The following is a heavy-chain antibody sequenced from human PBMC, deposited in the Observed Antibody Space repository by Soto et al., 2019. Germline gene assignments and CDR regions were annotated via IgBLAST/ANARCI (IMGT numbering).Heavy chain of an antibody. CDR1: GFTFDDYA. J-gene: IGHJ5*02. Sequence: GGSLRLSCAASGFTFDDYAMHWVRQAPGKGLEWVSGISWNSGSIGYADSVKGRFTISRDNAKNSLYLQINSLRAEDTALYYCAKDMFGDYYWFDPWGQGTLVTVSS. CDR3: AKDMFGDYYWFDP. V-gene: IGHV3-9*01. CDR2: ISWNSGSI. D-gene: IGHD4-17*01.